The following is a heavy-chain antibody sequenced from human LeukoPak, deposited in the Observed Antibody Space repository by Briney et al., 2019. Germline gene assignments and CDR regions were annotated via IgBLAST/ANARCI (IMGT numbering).Heavy chain of an antibody. CDR2: ISYDGSNK. V-gene: IGHV3-30-3*01. J-gene: IGHJ5*02. Sequence: GGSLRLSCAASGFTFSSYAMHWVRQAPGKGLEWVAVISYDGSNKYYADSVKGRFTISRDNSKNTLYLQMNSLRAEDTAVYYCAKEPASSGWFDPWGQGTLVAVSS. D-gene: IGHD6-19*01. CDR3: AKEPASSGWFDP. CDR1: GFTFSSYA.